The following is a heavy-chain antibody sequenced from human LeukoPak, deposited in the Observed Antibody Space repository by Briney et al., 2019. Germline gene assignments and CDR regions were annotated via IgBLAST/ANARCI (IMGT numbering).Heavy chain of an antibody. J-gene: IGHJ5*02. V-gene: IGHV4-34*01. CDR2: INHSGST. CDR1: GGSFSGYY. CDR3: TTSAVGATSWFDP. D-gene: IGHD1-26*01. Sequence: SETLSLTRAVYGGSFSGYYWSWIRHPPEKGREWIGEINHSGSTNYNPSLKSRVTISVDTSNNQISRNWNSATAEPTTRYYITTSAVGATSWFDPWGQGTLVTVSS.